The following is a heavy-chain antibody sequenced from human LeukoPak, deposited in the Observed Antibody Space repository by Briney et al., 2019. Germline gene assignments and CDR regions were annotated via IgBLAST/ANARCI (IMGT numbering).Heavy chain of an antibody. CDR1: GFTFSSYA. CDR3: AKRGADSGGNSALVAFDI. D-gene: IGHD4-23*01. V-gene: IGHV3-23*01. CDR2: IGASGGST. J-gene: IGHJ3*02. Sequence: GGSLRLSCATSGFTFSSYAMSWVRQAPGKGLEWVSGIGASGGSTYYADSVKGRFTISRDNSKNTLYLQMNSLRAEDTAVYYCAKRGADSGGNSALVAFDIWGQGTMVTVSS.